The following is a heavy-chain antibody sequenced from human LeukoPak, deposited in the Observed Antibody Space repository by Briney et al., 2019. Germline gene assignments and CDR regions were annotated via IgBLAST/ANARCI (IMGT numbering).Heavy chain of an antibody. CDR3: AREEGGKLGIDYYFDY. Sequence: PGGSLRLSCAASGFTFSSYWMSWVRQAPGKGPEWVANIKQDGSEKHYVDSVKGRFTISRDNAKNSLYLQMNSLRAEDTAVYYCAREEGGKLGIDYYFDYWGQGTLVTVSS. D-gene: IGHD7-27*01. V-gene: IGHV3-7*01. CDR2: IKQDGSEK. CDR1: GFTFSSYW. J-gene: IGHJ4*02.